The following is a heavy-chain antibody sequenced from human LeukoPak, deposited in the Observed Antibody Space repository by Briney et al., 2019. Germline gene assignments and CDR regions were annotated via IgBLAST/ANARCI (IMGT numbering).Heavy chain of an antibody. J-gene: IGHJ4*02. CDR1: GGSISGYY. Sequence: SETMSHTCTVSGGSISGYYWTWIRQTPGKGLEWIGYISYSGSTSSHPSLKSRVTISLDTSKNQFSLKLTSVTAADTAVYYCVRGYSGYPYYLDYWGQGTLVTVTS. V-gene: IGHV4-59*08. D-gene: IGHD5-12*01. CDR3: VRGYSGYPYYLDY. CDR2: ISYSGST.